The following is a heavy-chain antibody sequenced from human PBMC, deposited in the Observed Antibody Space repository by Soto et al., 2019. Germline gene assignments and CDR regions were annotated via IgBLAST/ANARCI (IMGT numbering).Heavy chain of an antibody. CDR1: GFTFSSYW. CDR2: INSDGSST. J-gene: IGHJ6*02. Sequence: GGSLRLSCAASGFTFSSYWMHWVRQAPGKGLVWVSRINSDGSSTSYADSVKGRFTISRDNAKNTLYLQMNSLRAEDTAVYYCARDEEQLAPDYYYYGMDVWGQGTTVTVSS. V-gene: IGHV3-74*01. CDR3: ARDEEQLAPDYYYYGMDV. D-gene: IGHD6-6*01.